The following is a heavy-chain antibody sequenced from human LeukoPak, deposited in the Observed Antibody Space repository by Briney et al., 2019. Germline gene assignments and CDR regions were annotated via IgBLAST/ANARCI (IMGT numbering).Heavy chain of an antibody. V-gene: IGHV3-23*01. Sequence: PGGSLRLSCAASGFTFSSNAMSWVRQAPGKGLEWVSSISGGGGSTYYADSVKGRFTISRDNSKNMMYLQMDSLRAEDTAVYYCAKDGRASWFDPRGQGNLVTVSS. CDR2: ISGGGGST. J-gene: IGHJ5*02. CDR1: GFTFSSNA. D-gene: IGHD1-1*01. CDR3: AKDGRASWFDP.